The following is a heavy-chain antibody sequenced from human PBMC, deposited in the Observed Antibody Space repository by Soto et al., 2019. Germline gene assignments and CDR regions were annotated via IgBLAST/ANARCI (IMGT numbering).Heavy chain of an antibody. CDR3: ARDQRGYSNYGLSGFYYFDY. J-gene: IGHJ4*02. CDR2: IYSGGST. Sequence: ESGGGLVQPGGSLRLSCAASGFTVSSNYMSWVRQAPGKGLEWVSVIYSGGSTYYADSVKGRFTISRDNSKNTLYLQMNSLRAEDTAVYYCARDQRGYSNYGLSGFYYFDYWGQGTLVTVSS. D-gene: IGHD4-4*01. V-gene: IGHV3-66*01. CDR1: GFTVSSNY.